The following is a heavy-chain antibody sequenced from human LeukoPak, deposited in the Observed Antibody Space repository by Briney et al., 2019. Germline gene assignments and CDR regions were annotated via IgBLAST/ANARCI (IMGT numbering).Heavy chain of an antibody. CDR3: ARDRGDTAMGRHWFDP. D-gene: IGHD5-18*01. V-gene: IGHV1-69*04. CDR1: GGTLSRDS. Sequence: GSSVKVSCKACGGTLSRDSFSWVRQAPGQGLEGVGRIIPILGIAKYVQNLQGRVTFTADKSTNTAYMELSSLRSEDTGGYYCARDRGDTAMGRHWFDPWGQGTLVTVPS. CDR2: IIPILGIA. J-gene: IGHJ5*02.